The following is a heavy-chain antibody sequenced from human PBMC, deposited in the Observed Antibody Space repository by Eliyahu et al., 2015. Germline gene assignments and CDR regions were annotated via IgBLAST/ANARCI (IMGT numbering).Heavy chain of an antibody. J-gene: IGHJ6*02. CDR2: IFFSGTT. Sequence: QVQLQESGPGLVKPSQTLFLTCTVXGGXINRGDYYWSWVRQPPGKGLEWIGNIFFSGTTSSNPSLKGRVTISMDTSKNQFSLSLISVTAADTAVYYCARDGLYYYNLDVWGQGTTVTVPS. CDR3: ARDGLYYYNLDV. V-gene: IGHV4-30-4*01. CDR1: GGXINRGDYY.